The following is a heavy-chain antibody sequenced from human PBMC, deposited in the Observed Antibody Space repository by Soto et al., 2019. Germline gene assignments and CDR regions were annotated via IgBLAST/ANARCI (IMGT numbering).Heavy chain of an antibody. CDR2: IIPIFGTA. CDR3: ARGYCSSTSCYYYYYGMDV. CDR1: GGTFSSYA. J-gene: IGHJ6*02. Sequence: QVQLVQSGAEVKKPGSSVKVSCKASGGTFSSYAISWVRQAPGQGLEWMGGIIPIFGTANYAQKFQGRVTITADESTSKAYMELSSLRSEDTAVYYCARGYCSSTSCYYYYYGMDVWGQGTTVTVSS. V-gene: IGHV1-69*01. D-gene: IGHD2-2*01.